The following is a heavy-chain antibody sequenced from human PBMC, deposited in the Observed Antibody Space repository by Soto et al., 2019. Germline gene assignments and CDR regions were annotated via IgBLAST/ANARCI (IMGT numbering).Heavy chain of an antibody. J-gene: IGHJ4*02. Sequence: GESLKISCKASGYGFSSSWIARVLHSPGKGLEWMGIIYPGDSETRYSPSFRGQVTITADTSTNTTFLQWSRLKASDSGIYYCAKHVANWGAPYYFDSWGQGTQVTVSS. V-gene: IGHV5-51*01. D-gene: IGHD7-27*01. CDR3: AKHVANWGAPYYFDS. CDR2: IYPGDSET. CDR1: GYGFSSSW.